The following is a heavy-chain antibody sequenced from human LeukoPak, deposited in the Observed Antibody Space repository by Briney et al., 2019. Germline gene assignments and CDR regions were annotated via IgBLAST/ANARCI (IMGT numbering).Heavy chain of an antibody. CDR3: ALESGYYYDSSGY. Sequence: GRSLRLSCAASGFTFSSYGMHCVRQAPGKGLEWVAVISYDGSNKYYADSVKGRFTISRDNSKNTLYLQMNSLRAEDTAVYYCALESGYYYDSSGYWGQGTMVTVSS. V-gene: IGHV3-30*03. J-gene: IGHJ3*01. CDR1: GFTFSSYG. CDR2: ISYDGSNK. D-gene: IGHD3-22*01.